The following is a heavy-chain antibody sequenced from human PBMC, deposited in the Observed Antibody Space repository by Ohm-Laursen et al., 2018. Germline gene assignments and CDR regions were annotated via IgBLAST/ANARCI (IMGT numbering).Heavy chain of an antibody. CDR3: VREGGLD. J-gene: IGHJ4*02. CDR1: VLPLSSNY. Sequence: TLALTWRVSVLPLSSNYWRWTPQPSGKGLEWIGRIYACGNTNYNPSLESRVTMSIDTSKSQFSLNLSFMTAADTAVYYCVREGGLDWGQGIRVSVSS. V-gene: IGHV4-4*07. D-gene: IGHD2-21*01. CDR2: IYACGNT.